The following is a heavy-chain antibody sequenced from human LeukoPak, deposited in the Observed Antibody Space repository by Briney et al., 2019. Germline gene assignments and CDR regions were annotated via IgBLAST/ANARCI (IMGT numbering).Heavy chain of an antibody. V-gene: IGHV3-9*01. CDR2: ISWNSGSI. D-gene: IGHD5-18*01. CDR1: GFTFDDYA. Sequence: GGSLRLSCAASGFTFDDYAMHWVRQAPGKGLEWVSGISWNSGSIGYADSVKGRFTISRDNAKNSLYLQMNSLRAEDTALYYCAKGGRVQLWFEVVAFDIWGQGTMVTVSS. J-gene: IGHJ3*02. CDR3: AKGGRVQLWFEVVAFDI.